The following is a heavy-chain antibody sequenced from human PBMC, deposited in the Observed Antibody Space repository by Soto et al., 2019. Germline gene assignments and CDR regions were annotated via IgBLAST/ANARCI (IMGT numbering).Heavy chain of an antibody. CDR3: ARLQPAAGDNDLTFDY. J-gene: IGHJ4*02. D-gene: IGHD6-13*01. CDR2: IDPSDSYT. CDR1: GYSFTSYW. Sequence: GESLKISCKGSGYSFTSYWISWVRQMPGKGLEWMGRIDPSDSYTNYSPSFQGHVTISAYKSISTAYLQWSSLKASDTAMYYCARLQPAAGDNDLTFDYWGQGTLGTVSS. V-gene: IGHV5-10-1*01.